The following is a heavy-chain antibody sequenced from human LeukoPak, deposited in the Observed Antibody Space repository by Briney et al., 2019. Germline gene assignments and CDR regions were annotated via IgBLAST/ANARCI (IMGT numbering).Heavy chain of an antibody. CDR1: GGSFSGYY. CDR2: INHSGST. Sequence: SETLSLTCAVYGGSFSGYYWSWIRQPPGKGLEWIGEINHSGSTNYNPSLKSRVTISVYTSKNQFSLQLNSVTPEDTAVYYCARGPLYSSSWYDPWGQGTLVTVSS. CDR3: ARGPLYSSSWYDP. V-gene: IGHV4-34*01. J-gene: IGHJ5*02. D-gene: IGHD6-13*01.